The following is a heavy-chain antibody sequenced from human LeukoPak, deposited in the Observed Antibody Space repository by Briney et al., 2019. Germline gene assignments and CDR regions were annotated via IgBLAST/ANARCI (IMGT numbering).Heavy chain of an antibody. Sequence: SETLSLTCAVYGGSFSGYYWSWIRQPPGKGLEWIGEINHSGSTNYNPSLKSRVTISVDTSKNQFSLKLSSVTAADTAVYYCAREVAGTDYWGQGTLVTVSS. D-gene: IGHD6-19*01. J-gene: IGHJ4*02. CDR1: GGSFSGYY. CDR2: INHSGST. CDR3: AREVAGTDY. V-gene: IGHV4-34*01.